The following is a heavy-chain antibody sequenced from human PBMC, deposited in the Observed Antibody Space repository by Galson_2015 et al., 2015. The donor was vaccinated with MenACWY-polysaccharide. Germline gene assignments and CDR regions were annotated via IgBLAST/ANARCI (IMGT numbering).Heavy chain of an antibody. CDR3: AKGGREVDNWLDP. CDR2: ITDSGSST. CDR1: GFTFSSYV. V-gene: IGHV3-23*01. D-gene: IGHD1-26*01. Sequence: SLRLSCAVSGFTFSSYVMSWVRQAPGRGLEWVSSITDSGSSTYYVDSVKGRFTISGDNSKNTLLLQMNSLRADDTAVYYCAKGGREVDNWLDPWGQGALVTVSS. J-gene: IGHJ5*02.